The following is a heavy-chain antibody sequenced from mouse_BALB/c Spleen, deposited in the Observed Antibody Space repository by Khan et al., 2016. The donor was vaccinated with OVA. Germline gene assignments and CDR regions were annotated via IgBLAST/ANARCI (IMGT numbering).Heavy chain of an antibody. V-gene: IGHV9-3-1*01. D-gene: IGHD2-10*01. CDR1: GYTFTNYG. Sequence: QIQLVQSGPELKKPGETVKISCKASGYTFTNYGMNWVKQSPGKTLKWMGWINTYTGEPTYADDFTGRFAFSLETSASTAYLQINNLQNEDTATYFGARPPYFAYPLAHWGQGTSVTVSS. J-gene: IGHJ4*01. CDR2: INTYTGEP. CDR3: ARPPYFAYPLAH.